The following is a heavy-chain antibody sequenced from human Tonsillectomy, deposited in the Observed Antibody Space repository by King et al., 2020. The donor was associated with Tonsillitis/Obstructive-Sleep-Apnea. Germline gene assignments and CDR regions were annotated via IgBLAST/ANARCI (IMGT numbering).Heavy chain of an antibody. D-gene: IGHD3/OR15-3a*01. CDR3: ARGSVEQDWAFDY. Sequence: QVQLQQWGAGLLKPSETLSLPCGVYGGSFNGYYWSWIRQTPGKGLEWIGEIDHSGSTNNNPSLKSQVTISVDTSKNQFSLNLNSVPAANTAIYYCARGSVEQDWAFDYWGQGTLVTVSS. CDR2: IDHSGST. CDR1: GGSFNGYY. J-gene: IGHJ4*02. V-gene: IGHV4-34*01.